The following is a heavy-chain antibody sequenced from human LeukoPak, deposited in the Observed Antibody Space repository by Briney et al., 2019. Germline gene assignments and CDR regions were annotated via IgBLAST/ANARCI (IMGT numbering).Heavy chain of an antibody. D-gene: IGHD6-13*01. CDR3: AGDAAAGYLYYFDY. Sequence: PETLSLTCTVSGYSISSGYYWGWIRQSPGKXXXXIGSIYHSGSTYYNPSLKSRVTISVDRSKNQFSLKLSSVTAADTAVYYCAGDAAAGYLYYFDYWGQGTLVTVSS. CDR1: GYSISSGYY. V-gene: IGHV4-38-2*02. CDR2: IYHSGST. J-gene: IGHJ4*02.